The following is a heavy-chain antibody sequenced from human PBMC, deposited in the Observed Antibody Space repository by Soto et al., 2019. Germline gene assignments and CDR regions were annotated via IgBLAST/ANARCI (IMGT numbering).Heavy chain of an antibody. CDR2: IYHSGGA. CDR3: ARDYYGAGSQYSYYGMQV. D-gene: IGHD3-10*01. CDR1: GDSITSGGYY. V-gene: IGHV4-31*11. J-gene: IGHJ6*02. Sequence: LSLTCAVSGDSITSGGYYWSWLRQPPGKGLEWIGYIYHSGGASYNPSLRGRAVISIDTSKNQFSLRLNAVTAADTATYYCARDYYGAGSQYSYYGMQVWGQGTTVPVSS.